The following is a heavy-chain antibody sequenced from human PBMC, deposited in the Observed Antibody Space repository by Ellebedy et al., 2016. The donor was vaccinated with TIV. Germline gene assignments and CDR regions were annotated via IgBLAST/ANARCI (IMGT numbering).Heavy chain of an antibody. Sequence: PGGSLRLSCAVSGFTFSDFSMNWVRQAPGKGLEWVSSISSSSNYIYYADSVKGRFTISRDNAKNSFYRQMNSLKAEDTAVYYGARGGSVSALYNWFDPWGRGTLVTVSS. CDR1: GFTFSDFS. CDR3: ARGGSVSALYNWFDP. J-gene: IGHJ5*02. CDR2: ISSSSNYI. V-gene: IGHV3-21*01. D-gene: IGHD6-19*01.